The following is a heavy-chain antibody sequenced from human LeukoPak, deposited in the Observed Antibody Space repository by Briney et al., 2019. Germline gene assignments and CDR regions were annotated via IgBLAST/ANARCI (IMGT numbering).Heavy chain of an antibody. V-gene: IGHV1-2*02. J-gene: IGHJ4*02. CDR1: GYTFTGYY. CDR3: AIMVAYDYVWGSYRFDY. D-gene: IGHD3-16*02. Sequence: ASVKVSCKASGYTFTGYYMHWVRQAPGQGLEWMGWINPSSGGTNYAQKFQGRVTMTRDTSISTAYMELSRLRSDDTAVYYCAIMVAYDYVWGSYRFDYWGQGTLVTVSS. CDR2: INPSSGGT.